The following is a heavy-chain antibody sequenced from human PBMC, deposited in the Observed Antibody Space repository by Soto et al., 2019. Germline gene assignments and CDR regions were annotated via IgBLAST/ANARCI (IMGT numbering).Heavy chain of an antibody. CDR3: AKAIFRGVTVSYYYGMDV. J-gene: IGHJ6*02. CDR2: ISGSGDTT. CDR1: GFTFSSYA. V-gene: IGHV3-23*01. Sequence: GGSLRLSCVASGFTFSSYAMTWVRQAPGKGLEWVSFISGSGDTTYYADSVKGRFTISRDNSKNTLYLQMNSLRAEETAVFYCAKAIFRGVTVSYYYGMDVWGQGTTVTVSS. D-gene: IGHD3-10*01.